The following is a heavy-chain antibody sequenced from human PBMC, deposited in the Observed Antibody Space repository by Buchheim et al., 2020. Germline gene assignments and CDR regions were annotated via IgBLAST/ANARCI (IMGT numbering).Heavy chain of an antibody. Sequence: QVQLQESGPGLVKPSETLSLTCTVSGGSISNYYWNWIRQPPGKEMEWIGYIYSSGNTNYNPSLKSRVTISIDTSQNQFSLRLSSVTAADTAVYYCARSPRIASRENWFDPWGQGTL. CDR1: GGSISNYY. CDR3: ARSPRIASRENWFDP. D-gene: IGHD6-13*01. CDR2: IYSSGNT. J-gene: IGHJ5*02. V-gene: IGHV4-59*08.